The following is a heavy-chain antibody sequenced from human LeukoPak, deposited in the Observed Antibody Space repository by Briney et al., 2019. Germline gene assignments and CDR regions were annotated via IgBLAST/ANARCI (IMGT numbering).Heavy chain of an antibody. CDR3: ARGTPPLLWFGESYYFDY. D-gene: IGHD3-10*01. CDR1: GGSFSGYY. Sequence: SETLSLTCAVYGGSFSGYYWSWIRQPPGKGLEWIGEINHSVSTNYNPSLKSRVTISVDTSKNQFSLKLSSVPAADTAVYYCARGTPPLLWFGESYYFDYWGQGTLVTVSS. J-gene: IGHJ4*02. V-gene: IGHV4-34*01. CDR2: INHSVST.